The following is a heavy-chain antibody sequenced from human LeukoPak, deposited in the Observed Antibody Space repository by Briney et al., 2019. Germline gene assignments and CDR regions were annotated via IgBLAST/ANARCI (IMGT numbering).Heavy chain of an antibody. CDR2: IYYSGST. Sequence: PSETLSLTCTVSGGSISSCGYYWSWIRQHPGKGLEWIGYIYYSGSTYYNPSLKSRVTISVDTSKNQFSLKLSSVTAADTAVYYCARGPTVTTGFDYWGQGTLVTVSS. CDR3: ARGPTVTTGFDY. J-gene: IGHJ4*02. CDR1: GGSISSCGYY. V-gene: IGHV4-31*03. D-gene: IGHD4-17*01.